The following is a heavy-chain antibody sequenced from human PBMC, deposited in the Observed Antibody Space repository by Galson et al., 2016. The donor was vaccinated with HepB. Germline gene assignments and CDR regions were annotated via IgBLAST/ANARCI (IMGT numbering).Heavy chain of an antibody. J-gene: IGHJ3*01. Sequence: TLSRTCAVAGGSVRSAGCSWSWIRQPPGRALEWIGAIYHSGNTDYSPSLRSRVTISEDRSKNQISLRVKSLTAADTVVYYCARGSQVTLVRGLIVSFGFYVWGQGTTVIVSS. CDR1: GGSVRSAGCS. CDR2: IYHSGNT. V-gene: IGHV4-30-2*01. CDR3: ARGSQVTLVRGLIVSFGFYV. D-gene: IGHD3-10*01.